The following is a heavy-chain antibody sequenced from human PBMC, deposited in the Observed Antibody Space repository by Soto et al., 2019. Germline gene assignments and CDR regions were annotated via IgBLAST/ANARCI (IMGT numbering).Heavy chain of an antibody. CDR1: GFTFSSYS. J-gene: IGHJ4*02. CDR3: ARDRDTAMVIPVVPGVLGY. Sequence: GGSRRLSCAASGFTFSSYSMNWVRQAPGKGLEWVSSISSSSSYIYYADSVKGRFTISRDNAKNSLYLQMNSLRAEDTAVYYCARDRDTAMVIPVVPGVLGYWGQGTLVTVSS. V-gene: IGHV3-21*01. CDR2: ISSSSSYI. D-gene: IGHD5-18*01.